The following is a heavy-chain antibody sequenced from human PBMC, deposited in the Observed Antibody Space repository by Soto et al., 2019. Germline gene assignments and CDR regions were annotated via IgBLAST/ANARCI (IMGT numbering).Heavy chain of an antibody. CDR1: GDSIRTSNW. CDR2: IYSIGTT. V-gene: IGHV4-4*02. J-gene: IGHJ5*02. Sequence: QVQLQESGPGLVKSSGTLSLACTVSGDSIRTSNWWSWVRQTPGEGLEWIGEIYSIGTTNFNPSLKSRVSISVDESRNQFSLNLHSVTAADTAVYFCARAPGVVVGTSILSSWFDPWGQGTLVIVSS. CDR3: ARAPGVVVGTSILSSWFDP. D-gene: IGHD2-21*02.